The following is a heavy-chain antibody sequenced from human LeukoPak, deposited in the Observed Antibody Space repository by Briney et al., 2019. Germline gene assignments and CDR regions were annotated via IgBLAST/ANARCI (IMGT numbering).Heavy chain of an antibody. D-gene: IGHD3-10*02. CDR2: IHYTGAT. J-gene: IGHJ3*02. V-gene: IGHV4-31*03. CDR3: AREVDVPSTSDGFDI. CDR1: GVSISRSDY. Sequence: SQTLSLTCTVSGVSISRSDYWSWIRQAPGKGLEWVGYIHYTGATYYNPSLKSRLTLSLDTSKNQFSLKLSSVTATDTAVYYCAREVDVPSTSDGFDIWAQGTVVTVSS.